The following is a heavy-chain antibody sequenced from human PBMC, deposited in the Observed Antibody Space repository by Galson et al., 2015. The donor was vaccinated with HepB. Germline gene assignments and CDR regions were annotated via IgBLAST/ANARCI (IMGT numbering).Heavy chain of an antibody. Sequence: SLRLSCAASGFTVSSNYVSWVRQAPGKGLEFVSVIYASGSTYYADPVKGRFTISRDTSKNTLYIEMNSLRVNDTAVYYCARRKGSGWYGGHAFDVWGPGTMVSVSS. V-gene: IGHV3-66*02. D-gene: IGHD6-19*01. CDR3: ARRKGSGWYGGHAFDV. CDR2: IYASGST. CDR1: GFTVSSNY. J-gene: IGHJ3*01.